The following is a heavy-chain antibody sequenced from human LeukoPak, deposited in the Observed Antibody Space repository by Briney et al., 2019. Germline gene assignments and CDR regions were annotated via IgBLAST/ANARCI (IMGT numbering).Heavy chain of an antibody. Sequence: ASVTVSFKASGYTFTSYGISWVRQAPGQGLEWMGWINTNTGNPTYAQGFTGRFVFSLDTSVSTAYLQISSLKAEDTAVYYCARDRPREQWLVRYYYYGMDVWGQGTTVTVSS. CDR2: INTNTGNP. V-gene: IGHV7-4-1*02. CDR1: GYTFTSYG. CDR3: ARDRPREQWLVRYYYYGMDV. D-gene: IGHD6-19*01. J-gene: IGHJ6*02.